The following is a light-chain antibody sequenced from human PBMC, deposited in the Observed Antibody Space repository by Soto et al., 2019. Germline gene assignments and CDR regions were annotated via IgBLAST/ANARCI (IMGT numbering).Light chain of an antibody. J-gene: IGKJ1*01. CDR3: QQYVSSLPTT. Sequence: EIVLTQSPGTLSLSPGERATLSCRASQSVSSSYLAWYQQKPGQAPRLLIYGASSRAAGIPDRFSGSGSGTDFTLTISRLEPEDFAVYYCQQYVSSLPTTFGHGTKVEIK. CDR1: QSVSSSY. V-gene: IGKV3-20*01. CDR2: GAS.